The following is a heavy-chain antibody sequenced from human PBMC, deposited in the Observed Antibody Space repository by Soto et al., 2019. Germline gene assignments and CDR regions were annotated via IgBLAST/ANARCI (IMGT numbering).Heavy chain of an antibody. J-gene: IGHJ4*02. V-gene: IGHV3-33*01. Sequence: GGSLRLSCAASGFTFGTYGMHWVRQAPGKGLEWVAGIWYDGSVKTYADSVKGRFSISRDNSQNTVYLQMNTPRAGDTAVYYCARADCGGQCPCDYWGQGTLVTVSS. CDR3: ARADCGGQCPCDY. CDR1: GFTFGTYG. D-gene: IGHD2-21*01. CDR2: IWYDGSVK.